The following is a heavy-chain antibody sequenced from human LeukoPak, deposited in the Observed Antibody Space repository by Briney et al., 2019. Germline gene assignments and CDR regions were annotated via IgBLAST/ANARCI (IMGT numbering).Heavy chain of an antibody. CDR1: GGSISSSGYY. J-gene: IGHJ4*02. CDR3: ARGAVAGTLYYFDY. CDR2: IYYSGST. D-gene: IGHD6-19*01. Sequence: SETLSLTCTVSGGSISSSGYYWGWIRQPPGKGLEWIGNIYYSGSTYYNPSLKSRVTISVDTSKNQFSLKLSSVTAADTAVYYCARGAVAGTLYYFDYWGQGTLVTVSS. V-gene: IGHV4-39*07.